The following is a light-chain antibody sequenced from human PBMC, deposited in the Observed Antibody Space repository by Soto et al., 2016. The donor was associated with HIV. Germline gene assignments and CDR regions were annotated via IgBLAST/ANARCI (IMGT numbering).Light chain of an antibody. CDR1: QNIYTY. Sequence: DIQMTQSPSSLSASVGDRVTITCRASQNIYTYLNWYQQKPGKAPKLLIYAASNLHSGVPSRFSGSGSGTDFTLTISSLQPEDFATYHCQQSFRSVMYTFGQGTKLEIK. V-gene: IGKV1-39*01. J-gene: IGKJ2*01. CDR3: QQSFRSVMYT. CDR2: AAS.